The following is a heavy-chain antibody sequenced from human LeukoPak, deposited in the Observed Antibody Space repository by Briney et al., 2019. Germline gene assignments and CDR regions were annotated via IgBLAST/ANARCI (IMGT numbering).Heavy chain of an antibody. V-gene: IGHV4-59*01. Sequence: SETLSLTCTVSGGSISSYYWSWIRQPPGKGLEWIGYIYYSGSTNYNPSLKSRVTISVDTSKSQLSLKLSSVTAADTAVYYCARDAAGTWDNWFDPWGQGTLVTVSS. CDR3: ARDAAGTWDNWFDP. CDR2: IYYSGST. D-gene: IGHD6-13*01. J-gene: IGHJ5*02. CDR1: GGSISSYY.